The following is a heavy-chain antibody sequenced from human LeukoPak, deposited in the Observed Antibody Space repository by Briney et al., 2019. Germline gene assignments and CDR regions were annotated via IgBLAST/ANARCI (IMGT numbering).Heavy chain of an antibody. CDR3: AREKETMVRGVGYDY. CDR1: GYTFTSYG. D-gene: IGHD3-10*01. V-gene: IGHV1-18*01. J-gene: IGHJ4*02. CDR2: ISAYNGNT. Sequence: ASVKVSCKASGYTFTSYGISWVRQAPGQGLEWMGWISAYNGNTNYAQKLQGRVTVTTDTSTSTAYMELRSLRSDDTAVYYCAREKETMVRGVGYDYWGQGTLVTVSS.